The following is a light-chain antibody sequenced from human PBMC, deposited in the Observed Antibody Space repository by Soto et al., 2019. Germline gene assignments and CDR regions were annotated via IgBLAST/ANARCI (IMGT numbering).Light chain of an antibody. CDR2: DVY. Sequence: IVLTQSPATLSLSPGKRATLPCRASQNISSYLIWYQQKPGQAPRLLIYDVYNRATGIPARFSGSGSGTDFSLTIRSLEPEDFAVYYCKQRSHWPRTVGQGTKVDIK. CDR1: QNISSY. CDR3: KQRSHWPRT. J-gene: IGKJ1*01. V-gene: IGKV3-11*01.